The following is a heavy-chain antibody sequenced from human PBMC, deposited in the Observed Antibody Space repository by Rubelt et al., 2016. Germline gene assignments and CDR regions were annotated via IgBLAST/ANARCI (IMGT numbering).Heavy chain of an antibody. J-gene: IGHJ6*02. D-gene: IGHD6-13*01. Sequence: IRQPPGKGLEWIGYIYYSGSTNYNPSLKSRVTISVDTSKNQFSLKLSSVTAADTAVYYCARDGKLWGIAAAETYYYYYGMDVWGQGTTVTVSS. CDR3: ARDGKLWGIAAAETYYYYYGMDV. V-gene: IGHV4-59*12. CDR2: IYYSGST.